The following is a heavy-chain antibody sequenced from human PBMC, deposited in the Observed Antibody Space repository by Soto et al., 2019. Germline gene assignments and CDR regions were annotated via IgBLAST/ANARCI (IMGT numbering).Heavy chain of an antibody. D-gene: IGHD5-12*01. J-gene: IGHJ4*02. V-gene: IGHV4-34*01. CDR3: ARVEGYSGYNHHLGSVRFDY. CDR1: GGSFSGYY. Sequence: SETLSLTCAVYGGSFSGYYWSWIRQPPGKGLEWIGEINHSGSTNYNPSLKSRVTISVDTSKNQFSLKLSSVTAADTAVYYCARVEGYSGYNHHLGSVRFDYWGQGTLVTVSS. CDR2: INHSGST.